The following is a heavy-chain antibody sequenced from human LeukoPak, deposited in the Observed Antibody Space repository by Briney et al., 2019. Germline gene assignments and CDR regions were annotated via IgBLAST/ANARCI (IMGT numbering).Heavy chain of an antibody. CDR2: IYYSGST. J-gene: IGHJ4*02. CDR1: GGSISSSGYY. D-gene: IGHD2-2*01. CDR3: ARHHSYKYCSSTSCREDFDY. Sequence: SETLSLTCTVSGGSISSSGYYWGWIRQPPGKGLDGIGSIYYSGSTYYNPSLKSRVTISVDTSKNQFSLKLSSVTAADTAVYYCARHHSYKYCSSTSCREDFDYWGQGTLVTVSS. V-gene: IGHV4-39*01.